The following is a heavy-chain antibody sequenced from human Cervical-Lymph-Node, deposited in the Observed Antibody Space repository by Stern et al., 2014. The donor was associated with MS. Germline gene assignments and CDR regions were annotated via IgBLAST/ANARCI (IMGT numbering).Heavy chain of an antibody. V-gene: IGHV3-53*01. Sequence: AQLVESGGGLIQPGGSLRLSGATSGFTVSRDYITWVRQALGKGLEWVSVIYAGGNKYYSDSVKGRFTISRGKSIITLYLQMNSLTAEDTAVYYCARGSAGVGILYYWGQGTLVTVSS. J-gene: IGHJ4*02. CDR2: IYAGGNK. D-gene: IGHD3-3*01. CDR3: ARGSAGVGILYY. CDR1: GFTVSRDY.